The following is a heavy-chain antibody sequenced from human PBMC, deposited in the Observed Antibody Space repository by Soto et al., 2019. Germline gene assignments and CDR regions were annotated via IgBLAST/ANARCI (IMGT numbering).Heavy chain of an antibody. D-gene: IGHD3-22*01. J-gene: IGHJ3*02. V-gene: IGHV3-11*01. CDR2: ISGSVGTI. CDR1: GFTFSDFY. CDR3: ARNGDYYESSGYCLRDAFDI. Sequence: QVQLVESGGGLVKPGGSLRLSCAASGFTFSDFYMSWIRQAPGKGLEWVSYISGSVGTIHYADSVKGRFNISRDNAKNSLYLQMNSLRAEDTAVYYCARNGDYYESSGYCLRDAFDIWGQGTVVTVSS.